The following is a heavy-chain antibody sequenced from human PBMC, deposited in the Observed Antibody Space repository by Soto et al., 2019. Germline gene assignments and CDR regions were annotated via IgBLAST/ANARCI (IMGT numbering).Heavy chain of an antibody. V-gene: IGHV3-30*18. J-gene: IGHJ3*02. CDR2: ISYDGSNK. CDR3: AKDFNGAFDI. CDR1: GFTFSSYG. Sequence: QVQLVESGGGVVQPGRSLRLSCAASGFTFSSYGMHWVRQAPGKGLEWVAVISYDGSNKYYADSVKGRFTISRDNSENTLYLQMNSLRAEDTAVYYCAKDFNGAFDIWGQGTMVTVSS.